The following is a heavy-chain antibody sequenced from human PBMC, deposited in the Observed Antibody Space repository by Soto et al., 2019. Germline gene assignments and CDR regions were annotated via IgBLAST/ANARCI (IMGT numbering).Heavy chain of an antibody. Sequence: QVQLVESGGGVVQPGRSLRLSCAASGFTFSSCAMPWVRQAPGKGLEWVAVIIYDGSDKYYADSVQGRFTISRDNSKNTLYLQMNSLRPEDTAVYYCAAELGNSGYDGHDYWGQGTLVTVSS. CDR2: IIYDGSDK. V-gene: IGHV3-30-3*01. D-gene: IGHD5-12*01. J-gene: IGHJ4*02. CDR3: AAELGNSGYDGHDY. CDR1: GFTFSSCA.